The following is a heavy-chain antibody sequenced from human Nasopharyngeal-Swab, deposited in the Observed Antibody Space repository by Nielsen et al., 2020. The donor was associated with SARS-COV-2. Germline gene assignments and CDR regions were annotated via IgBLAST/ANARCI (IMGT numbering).Heavy chain of an antibody. Sequence: GESLKISCVASRFTLSRWPMHWVRQAPGKGLEWVTVISSDGSDKQCVDSVKGRFTISRDNSKNTLYLQVKSLRADDTGVYYCASLRADTPDFAYLGQGTLVTVSS. D-gene: IGHD2-15*01. J-gene: IGHJ4*02. CDR1: RFTLSRWP. V-gene: IGHV3-30*03. CDR3: ASLRADTPDFAY. CDR2: ISSDGSDK.